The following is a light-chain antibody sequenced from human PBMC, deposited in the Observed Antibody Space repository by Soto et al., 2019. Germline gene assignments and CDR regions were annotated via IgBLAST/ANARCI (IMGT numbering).Light chain of an antibody. CDR3: QQYNTYSQT. V-gene: IGKV1-5*01. CDR2: DAS. J-gene: IGKJ1*01. Sequence: DIQMTQSPPTLSASVWDRVTITCRASQSISGRLAWYQQKPGKAPKLLIYDASNLEGGVPSRFSGTGSGTEFTLTISSLQPEDFATYYCQQYNTYSQTFGQGTKVDIK. CDR1: QSISGR.